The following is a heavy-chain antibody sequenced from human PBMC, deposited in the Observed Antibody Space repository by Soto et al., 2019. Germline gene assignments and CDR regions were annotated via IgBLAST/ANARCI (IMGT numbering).Heavy chain of an antibody. CDR3: ARGGRHDSSGYYLPFSGMDV. D-gene: IGHD3-22*01. Sequence: QVQLVQSGAEVKKPGASVKVSCKASGYIFTSYGISWVRQAPGQGLEWMGWISAYNGNTNYAQKLQGRVTMTTDTSTSTAYMELRSLRSDDTAVYYCARGGRHDSSGYYLPFSGMDVWGQGTTVTVSS. CDR1: GYIFTSYG. CDR2: ISAYNGNT. J-gene: IGHJ6*02. V-gene: IGHV1-18*01.